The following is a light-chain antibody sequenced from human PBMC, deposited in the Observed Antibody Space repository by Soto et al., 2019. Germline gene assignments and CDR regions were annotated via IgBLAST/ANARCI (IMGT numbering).Light chain of an antibody. V-gene: IGKV1-39*01. CDR3: PQSFSIPLT. J-gene: IGKJ3*01. CDR2: DAS. Sequence: DIQMTQSPSSLSATVGDRVTITCRASQTIGKYLNWYQQQPGKVPKLLIYDASYLQSGVPSRFSGRESGTDFTLNTRYLRPEDFATYYCPQSFSIPLTFGPGTKVDIK. CDR1: QTIGKY.